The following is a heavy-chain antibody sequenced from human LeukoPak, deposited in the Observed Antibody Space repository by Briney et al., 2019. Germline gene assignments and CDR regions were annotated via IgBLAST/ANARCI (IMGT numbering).Heavy chain of an antibody. D-gene: IGHD3-3*02. J-gene: IGHJ2*01. V-gene: IGHV3-53*01. CDR1: GFSVSPNY. Sequence: GGSLTLSCAASGFSVSPNYMNWVRQAPGKGLEWVSILYSGSDTYYADSVKGRFTISRDSSKNMLFLHMNSLRAEDTAVYYCARVGDHFHWYLDLWGRGTLVTVSS. CDR3: ARVGDHFHWYLDL. CDR2: LYSGSDT.